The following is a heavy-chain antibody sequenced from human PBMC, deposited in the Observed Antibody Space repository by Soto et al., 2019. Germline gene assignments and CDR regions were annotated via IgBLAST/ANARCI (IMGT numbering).Heavy chain of an antibody. V-gene: IGHV4-31*03. CDR1: GGSISSGGYY. J-gene: IGHJ4*02. D-gene: IGHD3-22*01. CDR3: ARVAAEADYDSSGYSFDY. CDR2: IYYSGST. Sequence: SETLSLTCTVSGGSISSGGYYWSWIRQHPGKGLEWIGYIYYSGSTYYNPSLKSRVTISVDTSKNQFSLKLSSVTAADTAVYYCARVAAEADYDSSGYSFDYWGQGTLVTVSS.